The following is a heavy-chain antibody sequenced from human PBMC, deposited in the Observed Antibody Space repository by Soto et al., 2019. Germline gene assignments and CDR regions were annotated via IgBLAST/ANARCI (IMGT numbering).Heavy chain of an antibody. CDR2: INPSGGGT. V-gene: IGHV1-46*01. D-gene: IGHD4-17*01. J-gene: IGHJ3*02. CDR3: ARDRTVARDAFDI. Sequence: ASVKVSCKASGYTFTSYYMHWVRQAPGQGLEWMGIINPSGGGTSYAQKFQGGVTMTRDTSTSTVYMELSSLRSEDTAVYYCARDRTVARDAFDIWGQGTMVTVSS. CDR1: GYTFTSYY.